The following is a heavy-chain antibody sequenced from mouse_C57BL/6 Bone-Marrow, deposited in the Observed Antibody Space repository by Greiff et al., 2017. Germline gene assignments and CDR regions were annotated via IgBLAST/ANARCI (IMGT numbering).Heavy chain of an antibody. CDR3: ARHSTMVRGDY. V-gene: IGHV5-6*01. Sequence: EVKVVESGGDLVKPGGSLKLSCAASGFTFSSYGMSWVRQTPDKRLEWVATISSGGSYTYYPDSVKGRFTISRDNAKNTLYLQMSSLKSEDTAMYYCARHSTMVRGDYWGQGTSVTVSS. J-gene: IGHJ4*01. D-gene: IGHD2-2*01. CDR1: GFTFSSYG. CDR2: ISSGGSYT.